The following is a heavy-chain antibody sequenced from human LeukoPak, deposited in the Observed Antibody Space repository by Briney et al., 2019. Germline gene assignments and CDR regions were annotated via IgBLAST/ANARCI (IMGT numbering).Heavy chain of an antibody. CDR1: GGSISSDY. CDR3: VGVSTASGGAFDV. D-gene: IGHD2-21*02. Sequence: PSETLSLTCTISGGSISSDYWSWIRQPPGKGLEWIGYLSLGEVAFYNPSLESRLTTSADTSKNQFSLNLTSVTAADTAMYYCVGVSTASGGAFDVWGQGTMVTVSS. V-gene: IGHV4-59*13. J-gene: IGHJ3*01. CDR2: LSLGEVA.